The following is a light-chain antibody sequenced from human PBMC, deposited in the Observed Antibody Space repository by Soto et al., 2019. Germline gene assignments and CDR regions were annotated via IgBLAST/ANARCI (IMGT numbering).Light chain of an antibody. J-gene: IGKJ1*01. CDR3: QQGDSRPRT. V-gene: IGKV1-39*01. Sequence: DIQLTQSPSSLSASVGDRVTITCRASQSISTSLNWYQQKPGKAPNLLIFTSSNLESGVPSRFSGSGSGTDFTLTISSLQPEDFATYFCQQGDSRPRTFGQGTKVEIK. CDR1: QSISTS. CDR2: TSS.